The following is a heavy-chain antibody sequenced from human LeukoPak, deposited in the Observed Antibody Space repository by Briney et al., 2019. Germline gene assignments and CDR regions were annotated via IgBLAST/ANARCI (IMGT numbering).Heavy chain of an antibody. V-gene: IGHV4-30-2*01. Sequence: PSETLSLTCTVSGVSITVYSWSWIRQPPGKGLEWIGYIYHSGSTYYNPSLKSRVTISVDRSKNQFSLKLSSVTAADTAVYYCARGVSPAFDIWGQGTMVTVSS. J-gene: IGHJ3*02. CDR3: ARGVSPAFDI. CDR2: IYHSGST. CDR1: GVSITVYS.